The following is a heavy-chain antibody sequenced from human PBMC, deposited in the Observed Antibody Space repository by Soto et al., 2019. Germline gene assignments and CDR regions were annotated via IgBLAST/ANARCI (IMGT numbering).Heavy chain of an antibody. CDR2: INPNSGGT. J-gene: IGHJ5*02. V-gene: IGHV1-2*04. CDR1: GYTFTGYY. CDR3: ARAARILWFGERGTRDNWFDP. D-gene: IGHD3-10*01. Sequence: ASVKVSCKASGYTFTGYYMHWVRQAPGQGLEWMGWINPNSGGTNYAQKFQGWVTMTRDTSISTAYMELGRLRSDDTAVYYCARAARILWFGERGTRDNWFDPWGQGTLVTVSS.